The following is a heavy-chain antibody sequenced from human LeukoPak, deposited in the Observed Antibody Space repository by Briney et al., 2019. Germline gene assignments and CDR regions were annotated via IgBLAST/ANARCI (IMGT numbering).Heavy chain of an antibody. CDR3: AKDIRRGDNYGYDQFAY. CDR2: ISYDGTNK. V-gene: IGHV3-30*18. Sequence: GGSLRLSCAGSGFTFSSYGMHWVRQAPGKGLEWVAVISYDGTNKHYADSVKGRFTISRDNSKNTVYLQMNSLRAEDTALYYCAKDIRRGDNYGYDQFAYWGQGIQVTVSS. J-gene: IGHJ4*02. D-gene: IGHD5-18*01. CDR1: GFTFSSYG.